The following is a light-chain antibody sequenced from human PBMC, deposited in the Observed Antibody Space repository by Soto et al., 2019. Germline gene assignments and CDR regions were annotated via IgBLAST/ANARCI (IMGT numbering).Light chain of an antibody. CDR2: DVR. CDR1: SSDVGGSNY. CDR3: SSYTSSSTPPYV. V-gene: IGLV2-14*01. J-gene: IGLJ1*01. Sequence: QSVLTQPASVSGSPGQSITISCTGTSSDVGGSNYVSWYQQHPGKAPKLMIYDVRDRPSGVSTRFSGSKSGNTASLTISGLQAEDEADYYCSSYTSSSTPPYVFGTGTKLTVL.